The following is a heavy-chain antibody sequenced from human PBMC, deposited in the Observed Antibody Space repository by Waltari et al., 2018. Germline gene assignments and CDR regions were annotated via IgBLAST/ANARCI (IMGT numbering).Heavy chain of an antibody. J-gene: IGHJ6*03. CDR3: TRAPLIVGATTTPYYYMDV. CDR2: IGSKAYGGTT. Sequence: EVQLVESGGGLVQPGRSLRLSCTASGFTFGDYAMSWVRQAPGKGLEWVGFIGSKAYGGTTEYAASVKGRFTISRDDSKSIAYLQMNSLKTEDTAVYYCTRAPLIVGATTTPYYYMDVWGKGTTVTVSS. CDR1: GFTFGDYA. D-gene: IGHD1-26*01. V-gene: IGHV3-49*04.